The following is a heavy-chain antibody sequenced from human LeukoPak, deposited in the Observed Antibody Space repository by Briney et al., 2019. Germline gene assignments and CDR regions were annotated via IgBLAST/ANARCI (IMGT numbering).Heavy chain of an antibody. Sequence: GGSLRLSCRASGFTFSSYSMSWVRQAPWKGLAGISYISTGRSTMYYAGSLKGRFTHPLDEHQNALSLPMNSLRADHTDVYYCLKEEGYCSGGGCYRWFDSWGQGTLVTVSS. V-gene: IGHV3-48*01. CDR2: ISTGRSTM. CDR3: LKEEGYCSGGGCYRWFDS. D-gene: IGHD2-15*01. CDR1: GFTFSSYS. J-gene: IGHJ5*01.